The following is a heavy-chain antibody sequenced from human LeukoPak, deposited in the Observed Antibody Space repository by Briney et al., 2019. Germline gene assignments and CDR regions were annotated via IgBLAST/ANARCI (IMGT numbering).Heavy chain of an antibody. Sequence: SSVKVSCKASGGTFSSYAISWVRQAPGQGLEWMGGIIPIFCTANYAQKFQGRVTITADKSTSTAYMELSSLRSEDTAVYYCARGSGTSPYYYYYGMDVWGKGTTVTVSS. V-gene: IGHV1-69*06. CDR3: ARGSGTSPYYYYYGMDV. J-gene: IGHJ6*04. CDR1: GGTFSSYA. D-gene: IGHD2-2*01. CDR2: IIPIFCTA.